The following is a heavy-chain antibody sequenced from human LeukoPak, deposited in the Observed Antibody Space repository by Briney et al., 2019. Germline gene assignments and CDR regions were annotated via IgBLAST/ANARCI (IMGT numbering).Heavy chain of an antibody. CDR3: ARDHYYDSSGYTRSADY. J-gene: IGHJ4*02. Sequence: ASVMVFCKASGYNFTSYCISWVLQPPGQELVGMGWISAYNGNKNYARKLQDRVTMTTDTSTSTAYMELRSLRSDDTAVYYCARDHYYDSSGYTRSADYWGQGTLVTVSS. CDR1: GYNFTSYC. CDR2: ISAYNGNK. D-gene: IGHD3-22*01. V-gene: IGHV1-18*01.